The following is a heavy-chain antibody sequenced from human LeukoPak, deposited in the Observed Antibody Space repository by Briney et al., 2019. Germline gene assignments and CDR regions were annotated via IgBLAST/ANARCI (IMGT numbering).Heavy chain of an antibody. D-gene: IGHD1-7*01. V-gene: IGHV6-1*01. CDR1: GDSVSSNSAA. CDR2: TYYRSNWYN. CDR3: ARGTGTFDY. J-gene: IGHJ4*02. Sequence: SQTLSLTCAISGDSVSSNSAAWSWIRQSPPRGLEWLGRTYYRSNWYNDYAVSVKSRIAIYPDTSKNQFSLQLDSVAPADTAVYYCARGTGTFDYWGQGTLVTVSS.